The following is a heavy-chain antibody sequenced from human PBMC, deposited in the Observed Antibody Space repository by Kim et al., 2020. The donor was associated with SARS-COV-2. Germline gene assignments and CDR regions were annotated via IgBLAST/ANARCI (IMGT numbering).Heavy chain of an antibody. CDR1: GFTFSYYS. J-gene: IGHJ6*02. CDR2: LAYDGSKR. V-gene: IGHV3-30*04. CDR3: ARVGSSGWGNFYYYAMDV. D-gene: IGHD6-19*01. Sequence: GGSPRLSCEASGFTFSYYSMHWVRQAPGKGLEWVAALAYDGSKRYYTDSVKGRFTISRDNSKNTLYLEVNRLRPEDTAVYYCARVGSSGWGNFYYYAMDVWGQGTTVTVSS.